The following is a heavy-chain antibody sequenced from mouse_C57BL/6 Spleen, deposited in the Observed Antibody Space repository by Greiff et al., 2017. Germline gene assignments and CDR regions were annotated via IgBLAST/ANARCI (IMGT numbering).Heavy chain of an antibody. CDR2: IDPSDSYT. CDR3: ARAEVWYFEV. CDR1: GYTFTSYW. Sequence: QVQLQQPGAELVMPGASVKLSCKASGYTFTSYWMHWVKQRPGQGLEWIGEIDPSDSYTNYNQKFKGKSTLTVDKSSSTAYMQLSSLTSEDSAVYYCARAEVWYFEVWGTGTTVTVSS. V-gene: IGHV1-69*01. J-gene: IGHJ1*03.